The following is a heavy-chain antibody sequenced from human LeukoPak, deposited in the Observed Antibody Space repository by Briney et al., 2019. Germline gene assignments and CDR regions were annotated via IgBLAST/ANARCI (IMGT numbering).Heavy chain of an antibody. V-gene: IGHV4-59*01. D-gene: IGHD2-2*02. J-gene: IGHJ6*03. Sequence: SETLSLTCTVSGGSISSYYWSWIRQPPGKGLEWVGYIYYGGSTNYNPSLKSGVTITVATSKTHFSLQLSSVTAADTAVYSCARTGYCSSTSCYTASRPYYDYYMDVWGKGTTVSVSS. CDR2: IYYGGST. CDR1: GGSISSYY. CDR3: ARTGYCSSTSCYTASRPYYDYYMDV.